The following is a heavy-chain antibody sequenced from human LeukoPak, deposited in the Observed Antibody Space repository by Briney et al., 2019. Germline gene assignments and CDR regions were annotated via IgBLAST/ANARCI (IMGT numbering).Heavy chain of an antibody. CDR2: ITDSTSTI. J-gene: IGHJ5*02. V-gene: IGHV3-48*02. Sequence: GGSLRLSCAASGFTFSSYSMSWVCQAPGKGLEWVSYITDSTSTIYYGDSVKGRFTISRDNAKNSLYLQMSSLRDEDTAVYYCARRERGWFDPWGQGTLVTVSS. CDR1: GFTFSSYS. D-gene: IGHD1-26*01. CDR3: ARRERGWFDP.